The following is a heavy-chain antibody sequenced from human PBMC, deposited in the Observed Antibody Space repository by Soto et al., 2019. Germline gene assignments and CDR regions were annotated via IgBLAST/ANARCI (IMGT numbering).Heavy chain of an antibody. V-gene: IGHV3-33*01. Sequence: GGSLRLSCAASGFTFSSYGMHWVRQAPGKGLEWVAVIWYDGSNKYYADSVKGRFTISSDNSKNTLYLQMNSLRAEDTAVYYCARPRDLYSGSYPFDYWGQGTLVTVSS. CDR3: ARPRDLYSGSYPFDY. CDR2: IWYDGSNK. D-gene: IGHD1-26*01. J-gene: IGHJ4*02. CDR1: GFTFSSYG.